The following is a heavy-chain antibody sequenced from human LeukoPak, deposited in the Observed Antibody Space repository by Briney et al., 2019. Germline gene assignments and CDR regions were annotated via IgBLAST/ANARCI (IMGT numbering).Heavy chain of an antibody. J-gene: IGHJ3*02. V-gene: IGHV1-69*05. CDR2: IIPIFGTA. CDR3: ARHISFGEDGYSSAFDI. D-gene: IGHD5-24*01. CDR1: GGTFSSYA. Sequence: GASVKVSCKASGGTFSSYAISWVRQAPGQGLEWMGGIIPIFGTANYAQKFQGRVTITTDESTSTAYMELSSLRSEDTAVYYCARHISFGEDGYSSAFDIWGQGTMVTVSS.